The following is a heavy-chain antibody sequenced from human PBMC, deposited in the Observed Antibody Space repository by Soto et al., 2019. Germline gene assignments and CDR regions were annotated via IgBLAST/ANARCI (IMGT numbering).Heavy chain of an antibody. CDR3: AKDPGIGQWLVQY. CDR1: GFTFSNYG. V-gene: IGHV3-30*18. CDR2: ISYDGSNK. D-gene: IGHD6-19*01. J-gene: IGHJ4*02. Sequence: GGSLRRSCAASGFTFSNYGMHWGRQAPGKGLEWVAVISYDGSNKYYADSVKGRFTISRDNSKNTLYLQMNSLRAEDTAMYYCAKDPGIGQWLVQYWGQGTLVTVSS.